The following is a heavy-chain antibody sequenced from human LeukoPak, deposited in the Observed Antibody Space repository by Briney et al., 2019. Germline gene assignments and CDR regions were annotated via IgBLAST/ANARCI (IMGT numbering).Heavy chain of an antibody. J-gene: IGHJ3*02. CDR2: ISSSSYI. V-gene: IGHV3-21*01. D-gene: IGHD1-26*01. Sequence: GGSLRLSCAASGFTFSSYSMNWVRQAPGKGLEWVSSISSSSYIYYADSVKGRFTISRDNAKNSLYLQMNSLRAEDTAVYYCARVDEVGARDAFDIWGQGTMVTVSS. CDR3: ARVDEVGARDAFDI. CDR1: GFTFSSYS.